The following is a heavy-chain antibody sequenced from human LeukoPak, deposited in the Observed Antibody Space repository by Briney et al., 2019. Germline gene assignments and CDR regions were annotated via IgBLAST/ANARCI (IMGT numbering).Heavy chain of an antibody. CDR3: ARDGIVGATFDY. CDR2: IRYDGSNK. V-gene: IGHV3-30*02. CDR1: GFTFSSYG. Sequence: GGSLRLSCAASGFTFSSYGMHWVRQAPGKGLEWVAFIRYDGSNKYYADSVKGRFTISRNNAKNSLYLQMNSLRAEDTAVYYCARDGIVGATFDYWGQGTLVTVSS. J-gene: IGHJ4*02. D-gene: IGHD1-26*01.